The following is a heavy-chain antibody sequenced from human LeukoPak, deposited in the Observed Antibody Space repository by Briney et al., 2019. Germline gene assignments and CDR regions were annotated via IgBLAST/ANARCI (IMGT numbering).Heavy chain of an antibody. J-gene: IGHJ4*02. CDR1: GYSISSGYY. CDR2: IYHSGST. D-gene: IGHD6-19*01. Sequence: SETLSLTCTVSGYSISSGYYWGWIRQPPGKGLEWIGSIYHSGSTYYNPSLKSRVTISVDTSKNQFSPKLSSVTAADTAVYYCARDLSVAGYFDYWGQGTLVTVSS. V-gene: IGHV4-38-2*02. CDR3: ARDLSVAGYFDY.